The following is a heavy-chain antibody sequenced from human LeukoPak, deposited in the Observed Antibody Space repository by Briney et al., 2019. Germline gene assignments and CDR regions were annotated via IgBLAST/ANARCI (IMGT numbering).Heavy chain of an antibody. V-gene: IGHV3-11*01. CDR2: ISSSGSTI. CDR1: GFTFSDYY. D-gene: IGHD2-15*01. CDR3: ARDKRCSGGSCYSWDY. J-gene: IGHJ4*02. Sequence: GGSLRLSCAASGFTFSDYYMSWIRQAPGKGPEWVSYISSSGSTIYYADSVKGRFTISRDNAKNSLYLQMNSLRAEDTAVYYCARDKRCSGGSCYSWDYWGQGTLVTVSS.